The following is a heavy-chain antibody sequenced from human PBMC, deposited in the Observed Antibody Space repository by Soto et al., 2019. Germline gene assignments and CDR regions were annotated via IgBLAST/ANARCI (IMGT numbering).Heavy chain of an antibody. Sequence: QVQLVQSGAEVKKPGSSVKVSCKASGGTFKSYVFNWVRQAPGQGLEWMGGIIPFFGTANYAQRFQGRVTMIADEFTTTVYMELSSLRSEDTAVYYCARDVEFDDVAIPAAYFYGMDVWGPGTTVIVSS. CDR1: GGTFKSYV. D-gene: IGHD2-2*01. CDR2: IIPFFGTA. V-gene: IGHV1-69*01. J-gene: IGHJ6*02. CDR3: ARDVEFDDVAIPAAYFYGMDV.